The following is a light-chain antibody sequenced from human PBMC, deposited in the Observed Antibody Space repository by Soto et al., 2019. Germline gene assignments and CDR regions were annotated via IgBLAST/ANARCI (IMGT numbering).Light chain of an antibody. V-gene: IGKV3-20*01. Sequence: EIVLTQSPGTLSLSPGERATLSCRASQSVSSSYSAWYQQKPGQAPRLLIYGASSRATGIPDRFSGSGSETVFTLNISRLEPEDFAVYYCQHYGSSASRLNFGGGTKVEIK. J-gene: IGKJ4*01. CDR2: GAS. CDR1: QSVSSSY. CDR3: QHYGSSASRLN.